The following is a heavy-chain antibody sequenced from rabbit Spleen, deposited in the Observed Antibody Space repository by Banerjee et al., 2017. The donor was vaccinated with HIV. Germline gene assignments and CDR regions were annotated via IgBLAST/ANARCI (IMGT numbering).Heavy chain of an antibody. J-gene: IGHJ4*01. V-gene: IGHV1S45*01. CDR3: ARVGEGGDGYLNL. CDR1: GFSFNYSYW. Sequence: EQLEESGGGLVKPEGSLTLTCTASGFSFNYSYWICWVRQAPGKGLEWIACIYVGSGGGTKYATWAKGRFTISKTSSTTVTLQMTSLTVADTATYFCARVGEGGDGYLNLWGPGTLVTVS. D-gene: IGHD5-1*01. CDR2: IYVGSGGGT.